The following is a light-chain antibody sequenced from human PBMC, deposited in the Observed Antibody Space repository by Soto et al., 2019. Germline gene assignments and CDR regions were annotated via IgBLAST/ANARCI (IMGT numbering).Light chain of an antibody. CDR3: QQRSNWPT. V-gene: IGKV3-11*01. Sequence: GLTQSAAALSLYTGERATLSCRASQSVSSYLAWYQQKPGQAPRLLIYDASNRATGIPARFSGSGSGTDFTLTISSLEPEDFAVYYCQQRSNWPTFGQGTRLEI. J-gene: IGKJ5*01. CDR1: QSVSSY. CDR2: DAS.